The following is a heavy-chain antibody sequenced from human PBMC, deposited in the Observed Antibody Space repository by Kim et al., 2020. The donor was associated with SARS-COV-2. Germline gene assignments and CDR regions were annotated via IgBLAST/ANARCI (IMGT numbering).Heavy chain of an antibody. V-gene: IGHV1-2*02. CDR3: ARVGGGQQLNEDWFFDL. Sequence: ASVKVSCKASEYSFTGYYLHWVRQARGQGLEWMGWINPNSGATKYAQNFQGRVTMTRDTSISTAYMELSRLKSDDTAVYYCARVGGGQQLNEDWFFDLWGRGTLVTVSS. CDR1: EYSFTGYY. J-gene: IGHJ2*01. CDR2: INPNSGAT. D-gene: IGHD6-13*01.